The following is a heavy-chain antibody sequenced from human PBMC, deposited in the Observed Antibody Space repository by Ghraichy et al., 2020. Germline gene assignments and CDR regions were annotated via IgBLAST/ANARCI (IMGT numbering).Heavy chain of an antibody. CDR1: GGSIIDYY. Sequence: SETLSLTCTVSGGSIIDYYWSWIRQPAGKGLEWIGRIYTSGSTDYNPSLKSRVTMSVDTSKNQFSLRLSSVTAADTAVYYCARGGYSFGYDGIPVNYFDYWGQGTLVTVSS. J-gene: IGHJ4*02. D-gene: IGHD5-18*01. CDR3: ARGGYSFGYDGIPVNYFDY. V-gene: IGHV4-4*07. CDR2: IYTSGST.